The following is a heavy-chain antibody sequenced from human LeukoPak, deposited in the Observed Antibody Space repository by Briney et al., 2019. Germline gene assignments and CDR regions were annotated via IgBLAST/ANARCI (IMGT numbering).Heavy chain of an antibody. V-gene: IGHV3-53*01. D-gene: IGHD3-10*02. Sequence: GGSLRLSCAASGFTVSSNYMTWVRQAPGKGLAWVSVIHKYSITYLADTVKGRFTISRDNSKNMLYLQMNSLRAEDTAVYYCARSLRVRGVPDYMDVWGKGTTVIISS. CDR1: GFTVSSNY. CDR2: IHKYSIT. CDR3: ARSLRVRGVPDYMDV. J-gene: IGHJ6*03.